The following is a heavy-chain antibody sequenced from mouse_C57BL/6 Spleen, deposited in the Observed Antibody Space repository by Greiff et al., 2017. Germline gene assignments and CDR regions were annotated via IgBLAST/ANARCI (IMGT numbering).Heavy chain of an antibody. Sequence: EVKLVESGGGLVKPGGSLKLSCAASGFTFSDYGMHWVRQAPEKGLEWVAYISSGSSTIYYADTVKGRFTISRDNAKNTLFLQMTSLRSEDTAMYYCARQGRDWYFDGWGTGTTVTVSS. V-gene: IGHV5-17*01. CDR3: ARQGRDWYFDG. J-gene: IGHJ1*03. CDR1: GFTFSDYG. CDR2: ISSGSSTI.